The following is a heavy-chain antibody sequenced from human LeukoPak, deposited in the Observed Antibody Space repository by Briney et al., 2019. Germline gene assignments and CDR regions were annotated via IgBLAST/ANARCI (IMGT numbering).Heavy chain of an antibody. CDR3: AREGYGGNPAKFDY. Sequence: GGSLSLSCAASGFTFSSYGMNWVRQAPGKGLEWVSGIGGSTYYADSVKGRFTISRDNSKNTLYLQMNSLRAEDTAVYYCAREGYGGNPAKFDYWGQGTLVTVSS. CDR2: IGGST. D-gene: IGHD4-23*01. J-gene: IGHJ4*02. V-gene: IGHV3-66*01. CDR1: GFTFSSYG.